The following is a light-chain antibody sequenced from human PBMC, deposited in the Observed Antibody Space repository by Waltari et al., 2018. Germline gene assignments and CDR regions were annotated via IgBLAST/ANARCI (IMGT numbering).Light chain of an antibody. Sequence: QSALTQTATVSGSPGQSITISCTGTSSDVGSYNLVSWYQQHPGKAPTLIIYYVNKRPSGVSNRFSGSKSGNTTSLTISGLQAADEADYYCCSYAGSAISVFGGGTRLTVL. CDR3: CSYAGSAISV. J-gene: IGLJ3*02. V-gene: IGLV2-23*02. CDR1: SSDVGSYNL. CDR2: YVN.